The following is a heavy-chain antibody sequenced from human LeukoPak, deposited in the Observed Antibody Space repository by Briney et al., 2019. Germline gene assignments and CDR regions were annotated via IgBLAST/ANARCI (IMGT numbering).Heavy chain of an antibody. V-gene: IGHV1-2*02. CDR2: INPNSGGT. D-gene: IGHD6-19*01. J-gene: IGHJ4*02. Sequence: ASVRVSCKAFEYAFTGHYLHWVRQAPGQGLVWMGWINPNSGGTSYAQKFQGRVTVTRDTSMSTAYMEVRRLKSDDTAVYYCARGDSGWSHYFDYWGQGTLVTVSS. CDR1: EYAFTGHY. CDR3: ARGDSGWSHYFDY.